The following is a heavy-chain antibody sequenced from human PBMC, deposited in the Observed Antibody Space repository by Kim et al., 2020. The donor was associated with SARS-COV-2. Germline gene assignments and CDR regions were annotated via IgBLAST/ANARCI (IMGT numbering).Heavy chain of an antibody. Sequence: GGSLRLSCAASGFTVSSNYMSWVRQAPGKGLEWVSVIYSGGSTYYADSVKGRFTISRHNSKNTLYLQMNSLRAEDTAVYYCARGLIAAAGTGLGWFDPWGQGTLVTVSS. V-gene: IGHV3-53*04. J-gene: IGHJ5*02. CDR1: GFTVSSNY. D-gene: IGHD6-13*01. CDR3: ARGLIAAAGTGLGWFDP. CDR2: IYSGGST.